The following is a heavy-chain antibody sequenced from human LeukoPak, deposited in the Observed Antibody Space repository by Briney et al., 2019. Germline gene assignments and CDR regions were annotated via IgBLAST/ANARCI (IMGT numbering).Heavy chain of an antibody. J-gene: IGHJ4*02. CDR2: IYSSGRP. CDR1: GGSIGNADDF. Sequence: PSETLSLTCTVSGGSIGNADDFWSWIRQTPGKGLEWIGNIYSSGRPNYNPSLTSRVTISVDTSKNQFSLKLTSVTAADAAVYYCARETSLVGYSGGLGFNYWGQGILVTVSS. CDR3: ARETSLVGYSGGLGFNY. V-gene: IGHV4-61*08. D-gene: IGHD6-19*01.